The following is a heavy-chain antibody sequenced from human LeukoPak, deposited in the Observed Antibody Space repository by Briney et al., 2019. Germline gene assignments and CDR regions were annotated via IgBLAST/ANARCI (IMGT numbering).Heavy chain of an antibody. V-gene: IGHV4-59*08. CDR1: GGSISSYY. CDR2: IYYSGST. CDR3: ARRRRGGSGSSPFDP. D-gene: IGHD3-10*01. Sequence: PSETLSLTCTVSGGSISSYYWSWIRQPPGKGLGWIGYIYYSGSTNYNPSLKSRVTISVDTSKNQFSLKLSSVTAADTAVYYCARRRRGGSGSSPFDPWGQGTLVTVSS. J-gene: IGHJ5*02.